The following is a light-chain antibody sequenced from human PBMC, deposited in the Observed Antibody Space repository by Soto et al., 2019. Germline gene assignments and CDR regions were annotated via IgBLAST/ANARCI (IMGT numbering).Light chain of an antibody. CDR3: SSYTSSNTQV. Sequence: QSVLTQPASVSGSPGQSITISCTGTSSDVGGYNYVSWYQQHPGKAPKLMIFEVSNRPSGVSNRLSGSKSGNTASLTISGLQAEDEADYYCSSYTSSNTQVFGTGTKVTVL. V-gene: IGLV2-14*01. J-gene: IGLJ1*01. CDR1: SSDVGGYNY. CDR2: EVS.